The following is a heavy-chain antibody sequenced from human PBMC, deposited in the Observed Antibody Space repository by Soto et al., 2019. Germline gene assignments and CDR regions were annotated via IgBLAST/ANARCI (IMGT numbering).Heavy chain of an antibody. Sequence: PSETLSLTCTVSGGSISSYYWSWIRQPPGKGLEWIGYIYYSGSTNYNPSLKSRVTISVDTSKNQFSLKLSSVTAADTAVFYFAREVAARQHYNWFDPWGQGTLVTVSS. J-gene: IGHJ5*02. D-gene: IGHD6-6*01. V-gene: IGHV4-59*01. CDR2: IYYSGST. CDR3: AREVAARQHYNWFDP. CDR1: GGSISSYY.